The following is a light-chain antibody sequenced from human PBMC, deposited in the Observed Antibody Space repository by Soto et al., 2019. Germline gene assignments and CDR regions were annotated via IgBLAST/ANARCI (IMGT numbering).Light chain of an antibody. CDR2: DAS. CDR1: QSVSNNY. J-gene: IGKJ1*01. V-gene: IGKV3-20*01. CDR3: QQYGSSGT. Sequence: EIVLTQSPGTLSLSPGERATLSCRASQSVSNNYLAWYQQKPGQAPRLLIYDASNSATGIPDRVSGSGSGTDFTLTISRLEPEEFAVYYCQQYGSSGTFGQGTKVEIK.